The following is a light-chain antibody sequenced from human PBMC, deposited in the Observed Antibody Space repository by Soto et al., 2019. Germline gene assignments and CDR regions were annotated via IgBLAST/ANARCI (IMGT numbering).Light chain of an antibody. V-gene: IGKV1-5*01. CDR3: QQYNNWPRT. J-gene: IGKJ1*01. Sequence: DIQMTQSPSTLSASVGDRVTITCRASQSISSWLAWYQQKPGKAPKLLIYDASSLESGVPSRFSGSGSGTEFTLTISSLQSEDFAVYYCQQYNNWPRTVGQGTKVDSK. CDR2: DAS. CDR1: QSISSW.